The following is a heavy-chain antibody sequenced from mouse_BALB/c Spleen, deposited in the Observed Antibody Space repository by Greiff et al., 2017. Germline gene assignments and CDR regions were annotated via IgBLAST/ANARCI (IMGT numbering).Heavy chain of an antibody. J-gene: IGHJ2*01. CDR3: ARFGYGNYVDY. CDR2: ILPGSGST. CDR1: GYTFSSYW. V-gene: IGHV1-9*01. D-gene: IGHD2-10*02. Sequence: QVQLQQSGAELMKPGASVKISCKATGYTFSSYWIEWVKQRPGHGLEWIGEILPGSGSTNYNEKFKGKATFTADTSSNTAYMQLSSLTSEDSAVYYCARFGYGNYVDYWGQGTTLTVSS.